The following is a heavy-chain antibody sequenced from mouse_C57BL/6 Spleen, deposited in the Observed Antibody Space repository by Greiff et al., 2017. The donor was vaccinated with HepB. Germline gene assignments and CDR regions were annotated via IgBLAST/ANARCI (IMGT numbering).Heavy chain of an antibody. D-gene: IGHD1-1*01. V-gene: IGHV1-81*01. Sequence: VHLVESGAELARPGASVKLSCKASGYTFTSYGISWVKQRTGQGLEWIGEIYPRSGNTYYNEKFKGKATLTADKSSSTAYMELRSLTSEDSAVYFCARPSTVVARDWYFDVWGTGTTVTVSS. J-gene: IGHJ1*03. CDR3: ARPSTVVARDWYFDV. CDR2: IYPRSGNT. CDR1: GYTFTSYG.